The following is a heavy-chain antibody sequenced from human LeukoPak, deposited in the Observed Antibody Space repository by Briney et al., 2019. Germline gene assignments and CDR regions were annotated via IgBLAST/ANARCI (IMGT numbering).Heavy chain of an antibody. CDR1: GYTFNNHN. Sequence: ASVRVSCTASGYTFNNHNIQWGRQAPGQGGEWRGIINPNVGSTYYTQKFQGRDTITRDTTTSTECMDMRRLRSEDTAVYYCARDRERTETTIGSVGELDYWGQGTLVTLSS. D-gene: IGHD4-17*01. CDR2: INPNVGST. J-gene: IGHJ4*02. CDR3: ARDRERTETTIGSVGELDY. V-gene: IGHV1-46*02.